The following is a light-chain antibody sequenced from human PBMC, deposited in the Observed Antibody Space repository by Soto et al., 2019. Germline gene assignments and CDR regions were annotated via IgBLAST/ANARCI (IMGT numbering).Light chain of an antibody. CDR1: ESVRHY. J-gene: IGKJ5*01. Sequence: EIVLTQSPATLSLSPGERATLSCRASESVRHYVAWYQQTPAQAPRLLIYDASTRATGIPDRFSGSGSGTDFTLTISRLEPEDFAVYYCQQHGISHITFGQGTRLEIK. CDR2: DAS. CDR3: QQHGISHIT. V-gene: IGKV3-20*01.